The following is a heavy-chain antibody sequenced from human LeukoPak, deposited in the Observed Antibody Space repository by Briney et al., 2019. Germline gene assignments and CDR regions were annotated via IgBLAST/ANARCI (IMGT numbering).Heavy chain of an antibody. D-gene: IGHD3-3*01. Sequence: GGSLRLSCAASGFSVSGKFMSWVRQAPGKGLEWVSIIHYDGKIRYAGSVKGRFTISRDNSKNTLYLQMNSLRAEDTAVYYCARGQRGYYDFWSGYSNWFDPWGQGTLVTVSS. V-gene: IGHV3-53*05. J-gene: IGHJ5*02. CDR3: ARGQRGYYDFWSGYSNWFDP. CDR2: IHYDGKI. CDR1: GFSVSGKF.